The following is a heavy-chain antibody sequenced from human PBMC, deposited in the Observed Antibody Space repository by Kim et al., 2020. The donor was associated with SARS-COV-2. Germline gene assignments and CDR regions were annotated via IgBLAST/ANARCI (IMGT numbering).Heavy chain of an antibody. D-gene: IGHD3-10*01. CDR2: IYYSGST. V-gene: IGHV4-39*07. CDR1: GGSISSSSYY. J-gene: IGHJ4*02. Sequence: SETLSLTCTVSGGSISSSSYYWAWIRQPPGKGLEWIGSIYYSGSTYYNPSLKSRVTVSVDTSRNQFSLKLTSVTAADTAVYYCARDLRDYDSGIDYWGQG. CDR3: ARDLRDYDSGIDY.